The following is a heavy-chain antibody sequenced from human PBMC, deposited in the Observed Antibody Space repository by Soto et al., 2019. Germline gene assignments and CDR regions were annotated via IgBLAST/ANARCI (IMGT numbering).Heavy chain of an antibody. D-gene: IGHD3-10*01. J-gene: IGHJ3*01. CDR2: IYYSGST. CDR3: ARVWGGAFDF. CDR1: GGSISSYY. V-gene: IGHV4-59*01. Sequence: QVQLQESGPGLVKPSETLSLTCTVSGGSISSYYWSWIRQPPGKGLEWIGYIYYSGSTKYNPSLXSXVXIXXDTSKNRFSLRLSSVTAADTAVYYCARVWGGAFDFWGQGTMVTVSS.